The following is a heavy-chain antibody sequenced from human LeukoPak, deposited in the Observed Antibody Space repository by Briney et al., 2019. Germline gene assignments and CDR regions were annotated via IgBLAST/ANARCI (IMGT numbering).Heavy chain of an antibody. V-gene: IGHV3-74*01. D-gene: IGHD5-12*01. Sequence: PGGSLRLSCAVSGFTFSSYWMHWVRQAPGKGLVWVSRISDDGSSTTNANSVKGRITISRDNAKNTVYLQMNSLGVEDTAVYYCARDCGASGCDYWGQGTLVTVSS. CDR2: ISDDGSST. CDR3: ARDCGASGCDY. J-gene: IGHJ4*02. CDR1: GFTFSSYW.